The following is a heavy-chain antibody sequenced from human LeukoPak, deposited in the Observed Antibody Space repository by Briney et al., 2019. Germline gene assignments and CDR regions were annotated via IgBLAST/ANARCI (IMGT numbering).Heavy chain of an antibody. Sequence: SETLSLTCTVSGFSISRSYWSWLRQPPGEGLEWIGYIFDSGSTHYNPSLRSRVTISVDTSKNQFSLKLNSVTAADTAVYYCARVPSYDSIGYPKGYFGYWGQGTLVTVSS. CDR1: GFSISRSY. D-gene: IGHD3-22*01. J-gene: IGHJ4*02. CDR2: IFDSGST. CDR3: ARVPSYDSIGYPKGYFGY. V-gene: IGHV4-59*01.